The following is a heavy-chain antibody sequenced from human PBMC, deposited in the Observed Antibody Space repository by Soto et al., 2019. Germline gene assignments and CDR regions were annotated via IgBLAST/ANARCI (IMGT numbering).Heavy chain of an antibody. V-gene: IGHV3-21*01. CDR1: GFTLTTYT. CDR2: ITSSSGHI. CDR3: VRERGLSSFYGMDV. Sequence: GGSLRLSCEASGFTLTTYTMNWVRQASGKGLEWVSSITSSSGHIYYADSVKGRFTISRDNARNSLYLQMNSLRAEDTAVYYCVRERGLSSFYGMDVWGQGTTVTVSS. J-gene: IGHJ6*02. D-gene: IGHD3-10*01.